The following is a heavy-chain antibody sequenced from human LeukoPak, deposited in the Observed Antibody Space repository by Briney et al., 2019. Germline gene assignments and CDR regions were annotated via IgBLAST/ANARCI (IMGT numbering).Heavy chain of an antibody. CDR1: GGTFSSYA. CDR2: IIPIFGTA. V-gene: IGHV1-69*13. D-gene: IGHD4-17*01. J-gene: IGHJ4*02. Sequence: GASVKVSCKASGGTFSSYAISWVRQAPGQGLEWMGGIIPIFGTANYAQKFQGRVTITADESTSTAYMELSSLRSEDTAVYYCARALWATVTTWSEFDYWGQGTLVTVSS. CDR3: ARALWATVTTWSEFDY.